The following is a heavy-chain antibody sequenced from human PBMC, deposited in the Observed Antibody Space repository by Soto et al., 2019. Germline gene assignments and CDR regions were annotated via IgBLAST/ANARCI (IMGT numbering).Heavy chain of an antibody. CDR3: ARGYSSSWYPYPYYFDY. CDR2: IYSGGST. CDR1: GFTVSSNY. J-gene: IGHJ4*02. D-gene: IGHD6-13*01. V-gene: IGHV3-53*02. Sequence: EVQLVETGGGLIQPGGSLRLSCAASGFTVSSNYMNWVRQAPGKGLEWVSVIYSGGSTYYADSVKGRFTISRDNSKNTLYLQMNSLRAEDTAVYYCARGYSSSWYPYPYYFDYWGQGTLVTVSS.